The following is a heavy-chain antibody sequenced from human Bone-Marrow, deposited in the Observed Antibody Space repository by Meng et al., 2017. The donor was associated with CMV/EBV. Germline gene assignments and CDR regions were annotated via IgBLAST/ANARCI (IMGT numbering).Heavy chain of an antibody. V-gene: IGHV3-49*04. CDR1: GFSFRNYS. J-gene: IGHJ4*02. CDR3: APNYDFFAF. CDR2: IRSKPYGGTT. Sequence: GESLKISCTTSGFSFRNYSMSWVRQAPGKGLEWISFIRSKPYGGTTEYAASVKGRFTISRDDSKSIAYLQMNSLKIEDTAIYYCAPNYDFFAFWGQGNLVNVSS. D-gene: IGHD3-3*01.